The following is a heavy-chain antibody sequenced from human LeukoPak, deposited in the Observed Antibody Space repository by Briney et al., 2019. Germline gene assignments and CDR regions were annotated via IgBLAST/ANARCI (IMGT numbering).Heavy chain of an antibody. J-gene: IGHJ4*02. Sequence: PGGSLRLSCVASGLSLSNSAMTWVRQAPGKGLEWVSLLTGDGTGTFYADSVKGRFSISRDISTNTLYLQMTSLGVDDTALYYCATVGGFCPSSNCYAYFDYWGQGSPVTVSS. D-gene: IGHD2-2*01. CDR1: GLSLSNSA. V-gene: IGHV3-23*01. CDR3: ATVGGFCPSSNCYAYFDY. CDR2: LTGDGTGT.